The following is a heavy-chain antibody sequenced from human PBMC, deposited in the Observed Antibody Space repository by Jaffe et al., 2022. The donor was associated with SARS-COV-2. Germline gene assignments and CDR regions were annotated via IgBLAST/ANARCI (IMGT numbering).Heavy chain of an antibody. Sequence: QVQLQQWGAGLLKPSETLSLTCAVYGGSFSGYYWSWIRQPPGKGLEWIGEINHSGSTNYNPSLKSRVTISVDTSKNQFSLKLSSVTAADTAVYYCARLPRSYCSSTSCDYWGQGTLVTVSS. V-gene: IGHV4-34*01. CDR1: GGSFSGYY. CDR2: INHSGST. D-gene: IGHD2-2*01. J-gene: IGHJ4*02. CDR3: ARLPRSYCSSTSCDY.